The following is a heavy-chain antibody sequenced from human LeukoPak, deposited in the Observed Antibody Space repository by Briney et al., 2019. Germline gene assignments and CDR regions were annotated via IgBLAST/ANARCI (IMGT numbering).Heavy chain of an antibody. D-gene: IGHD5-12*01. J-gene: IGHJ4*02. CDR3: ARENVDIVATIRVYYFDY. CDR2: NNHSGSS. V-gene: IGHV4-34*01. Sequence: PSETLSLTCAVYGGSFSGYYWSWIRQPPGKGLEWIGENNHSGSSNYNPSLKSRVTISVDTSKNQFSLKLSSVTAADTAVYYCARENVDIVATIRVYYFDYWGQGTLVTVSS. CDR1: GGSFSGYY.